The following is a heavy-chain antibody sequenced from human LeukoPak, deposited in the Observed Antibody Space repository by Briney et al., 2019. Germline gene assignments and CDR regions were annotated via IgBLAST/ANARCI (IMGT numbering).Heavy chain of an antibody. J-gene: IGHJ4*02. CDR2: ISHSGRT. CDR3: TKTSPGVPLDF. D-gene: IGHD7-27*01. Sequence: SETLSLTCAVYGGSFSGYYWSWIRQPPGKGPEWVGEISHSGRTSYNPSLNSRVTISLDTSANQFSLRLTFVTAADTAVYYCTKTSPGVPLDFWGQGALVTVSS. V-gene: IGHV4-34*01. CDR1: GGSFSGYY.